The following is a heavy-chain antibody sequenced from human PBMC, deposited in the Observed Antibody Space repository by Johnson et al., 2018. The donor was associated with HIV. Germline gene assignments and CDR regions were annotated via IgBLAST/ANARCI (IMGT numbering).Heavy chain of an antibody. Sequence: QVQLVESGGGLVKPGGSLRLSCAASGFTFSDYYMSWIRQAPGKGLEWVSYISSSGSTTFYADSAKGRSTISRDNAKNSLYLQMNSLRAEDTAVYYWARDRGGITGTQSAFDIWGQGTMVTVSS. J-gene: IGHJ3*02. CDR2: ISSSGSTT. CDR1: GFTFSDYY. D-gene: IGHD1-20*01. CDR3: ARDRGGITGTQSAFDI. V-gene: IGHV3-11*04.